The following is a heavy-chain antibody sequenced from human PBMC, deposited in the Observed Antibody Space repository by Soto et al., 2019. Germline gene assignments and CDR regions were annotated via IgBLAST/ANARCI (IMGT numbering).Heavy chain of an antibody. J-gene: IGHJ4*02. CDR2: IYYSGST. D-gene: IGHD6-6*01. CDR1: GGSISSSSYY. V-gene: IGHV4-39*01. Sequence: QLQLQESGPGLVKPSETLSLTCTVSGGSISSSSYYWGWIRQPPGKGLEWIGSIYYSGSTYYNPSLKSRVTISVDTSKNQFTLMLSSVTAADTAVYYCARHQFRYSSSKTIDYWGQGTLVTVSS. CDR3: ARHQFRYSSSKTIDY.